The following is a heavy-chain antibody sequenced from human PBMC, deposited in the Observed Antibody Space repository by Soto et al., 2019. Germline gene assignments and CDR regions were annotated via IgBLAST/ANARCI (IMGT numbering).Heavy chain of an antibody. V-gene: IGHV3-48*02. CDR2: ISSSSSTI. J-gene: IGHJ4*02. CDR3: ARDAKRVATKGVCAY. CDR1: GFTFSSYS. D-gene: IGHD5-12*01. Sequence: GGSLRLSCAASGFTFSSYSMNWVRQAPGKGLEWVSYISSSSSTIYYADSVKGRFTISRDNAKNSLYLQMNSLRDEDTAVYYCARDAKRVATKGVCAYWGQGTLVTVSS.